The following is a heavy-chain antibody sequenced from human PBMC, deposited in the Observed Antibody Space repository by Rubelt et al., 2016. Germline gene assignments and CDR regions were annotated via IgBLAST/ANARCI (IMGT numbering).Heavy chain of an antibody. CDR1: GFTFSSHG. D-gene: IGHD6-13*01. Sequence: VQLVESGGGLVQPGGSLRLSCAASGFTFSSHGMHWVRQAPGKGLEWVAGISYDGSNRFYTDSVKGRFTISRDSSKNTLYLQMNSLRVEDTAVYYCARDIADWGQGTLVTVSS. CDR3: ARDIAD. J-gene: IGHJ4*02. CDR2: ISYDGSNR. V-gene: IGHV3-30*04.